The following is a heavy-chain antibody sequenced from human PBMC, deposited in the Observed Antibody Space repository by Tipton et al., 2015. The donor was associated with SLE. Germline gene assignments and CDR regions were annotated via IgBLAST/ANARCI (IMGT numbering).Heavy chain of an antibody. CDR1: GFTFSSSW. V-gene: IGHV3-74*01. CDR2: INSDGSRT. D-gene: IGHD3-3*01. J-gene: IGHJ6*03. CDR3: ARDFLELGYYYMDV. Sequence: SLRLSCAASGFTFSSSWMHWVRQVPGKGLVWVSRINSDGSRTNYAGSVKGRFTISRDNSKNTLYLQMNSLRAEDTAVYYCARDFLELGYYYMDVWGKGTTVTVSS.